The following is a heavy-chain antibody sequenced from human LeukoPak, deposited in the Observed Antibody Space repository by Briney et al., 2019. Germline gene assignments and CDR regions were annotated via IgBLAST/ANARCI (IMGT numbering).Heavy chain of an antibody. D-gene: IGHD6-19*01. CDR1: GPSFSGYY. J-gene: IGHJ4*02. CDR3: ARHSSSGWYELDY. V-gene: IGHV4-59*08. Sequence: SETLSLTCTVSGPSFSGYYWSWIRQPPGKGLEWVGYIYYSGGTNYNPSLKSRVTISVDTSKKQFSLNLNSVTAADTALYYCARHSSSGWYELDYWGQGTLVTVSS. CDR2: IYYSGGT.